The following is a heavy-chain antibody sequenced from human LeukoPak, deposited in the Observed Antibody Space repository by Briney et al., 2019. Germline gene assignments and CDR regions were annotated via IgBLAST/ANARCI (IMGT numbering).Heavy chain of an antibody. CDR3: GYGYFDY. CDR1: GFTFDDYA. CDR2: ISGDGGST. Sequence: GGSLRLSCAASGFTFDDYAMHWVRQAPGKGLEWVSLISGDGGSTYYADSVKGRFTISRDNSKNSLYLQMNSLRTEDTALYYWGYGYFDYGGQGTLVTVS. J-gene: IGHJ4*02. D-gene: IGHD5-12*01. V-gene: IGHV3-43*02.